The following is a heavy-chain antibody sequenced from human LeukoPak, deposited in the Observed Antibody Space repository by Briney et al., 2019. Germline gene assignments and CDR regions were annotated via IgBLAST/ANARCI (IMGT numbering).Heavy chain of an antibody. D-gene: IGHD3-22*01. Sequence: SQTLSLTCTVSGGSISSGDYYWSWIRQPPGKGLEWIGYIYYSGSTYYNPSLKSRVTISVDTSKNQFSLKLSSVTAADTAVYYCARDQGYYDSSGYYPYWYFDLWGRGTLVTVSS. CDR1: GGSISSGDYY. V-gene: IGHV4-30-4*08. J-gene: IGHJ2*01. CDR3: ARDQGYYDSSGYYPYWYFDL. CDR2: IYYSGST.